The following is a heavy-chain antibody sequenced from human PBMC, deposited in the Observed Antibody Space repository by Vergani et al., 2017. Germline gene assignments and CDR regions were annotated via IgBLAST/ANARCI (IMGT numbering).Heavy chain of an antibody. CDR2: IYHSGST. D-gene: IGHD3-10*01. Sequence: QVQLQESGPGLVKPSETLSLPCTVSGYSISSGYYWGWIRQPPGKGLEWIGSIYHSGSTYYNPSLKSRVTISVDTSKNQFSLKLSSVTAADTAVYYCARVNTMVRGVISHVDYWGQGTLVTVSS. CDR1: GYSISSGYY. J-gene: IGHJ4*02. CDR3: ARVNTMVRGVISHVDY. V-gene: IGHV4-38-2*02.